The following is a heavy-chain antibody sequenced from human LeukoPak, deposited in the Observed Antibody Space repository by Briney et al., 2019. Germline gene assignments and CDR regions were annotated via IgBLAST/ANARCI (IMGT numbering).Heavy chain of an antibody. V-gene: IGHV3-23*01. J-gene: IGHJ4*02. CDR2: ISGSDGST. CDR1: GFTFSSYA. Sequence: GGSLRLSCAASGFTFSSYAMSWVRQGPGKGLEWVSTISGSDGSTYYADSLKGRFTVSRDNSKNTLYLQLNILRAEDTAVYYCAKVATIFGVIITYYFDYWGQGTLVTVSS. CDR3: AKVATIFGVIITYYFDY. D-gene: IGHD3-3*01.